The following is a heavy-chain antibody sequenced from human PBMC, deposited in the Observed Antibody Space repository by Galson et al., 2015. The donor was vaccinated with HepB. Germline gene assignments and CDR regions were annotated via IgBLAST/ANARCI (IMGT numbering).Heavy chain of an antibody. Sequence: SETLSLTCAVYGGSFSGYYWSWIRQPPGKGLEWIGEINHSGSTNYNPSLKSRVTISVDTPKNQFSLKLSSVTAADTAVYYCASVGGYTTRDYWGQGTLVTVSS. V-gene: IGHV4-34*01. J-gene: IGHJ4*02. CDR1: GGSFSGYY. D-gene: IGHD1-26*01. CDR3: ASVGGYTTRDY. CDR2: INHSGST.